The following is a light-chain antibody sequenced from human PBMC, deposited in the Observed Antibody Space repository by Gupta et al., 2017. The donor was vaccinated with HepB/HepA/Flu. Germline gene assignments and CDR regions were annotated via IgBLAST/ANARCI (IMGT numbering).Light chain of an antibody. CDR3: QKFDTYPLT. J-gene: IGKJ4*01. CDR1: QGINIY. CDR2: GAS. V-gene: IGKV1-9*01. Sequence: DIQLTQSPSFLSASVGDRITITCRASQGINIYLAWYQQKPGKAPNLLIYGASTLQSGVPSRFSGSGFGTEFTLTISSLQPEDFATYYCQKFDTYPLTFGGGTKVEIK.